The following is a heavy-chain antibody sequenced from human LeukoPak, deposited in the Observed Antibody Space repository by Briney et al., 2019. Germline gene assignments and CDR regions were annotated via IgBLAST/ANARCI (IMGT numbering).Heavy chain of an antibody. V-gene: IGHV4-59*12. CDR3: ARSCRILDIVATIRARLGGNGFDI. CDR1: GGSISSYY. Sequence: SETLSLTSTVSGGSISSYYWSWIRQPPGKGLEWIGYIYYSGSTNYNPSLKSRVTIAVETSKNQFSLKLSSVTAADKAVYYCARSCRILDIVATIRARLGGNGFDIWGQGTMVTVSS. CDR2: IYYSGST. J-gene: IGHJ3*02. D-gene: IGHD5-12*01.